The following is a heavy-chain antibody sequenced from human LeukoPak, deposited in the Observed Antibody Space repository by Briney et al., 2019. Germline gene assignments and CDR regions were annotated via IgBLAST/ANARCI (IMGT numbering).Heavy chain of an antibody. V-gene: IGHV3-30-3*01. CDR1: GFTFSSYA. CDR3: AKDGRWYYDLPLAGCQFDY. D-gene: IGHD3-3*01. CDR2: ISYDGSNK. Sequence: GRSLRLSCAASGFTFSSYAMHWVRQAPGKGLEWVAVISYDGSNKYYADSVKGRFTISRDNSKNTLYLQMNSLRAEDTAVYYCAKDGRWYYDLPLAGCQFDYWGQGTLVTVSS. J-gene: IGHJ4*02.